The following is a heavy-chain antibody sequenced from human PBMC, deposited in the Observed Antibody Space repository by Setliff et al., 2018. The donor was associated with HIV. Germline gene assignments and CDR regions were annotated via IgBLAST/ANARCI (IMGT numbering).Heavy chain of an antibody. D-gene: IGHD4-17*01. CDR3: APDFGDNWFDP. V-gene: IGHV1-69*06. CDR1: GGAFTSYA. Sequence: KVSCKASGGAFTSYAFSWVRQAPGQGLEWMGRIIPVYHTTDYAPQFQGRVTITADKSTSTVYMDLSNLRSDDTATYYCAPDFGDNWFDPWGQGTLVTVSS. CDR2: IIPVYHTT. J-gene: IGHJ5*02.